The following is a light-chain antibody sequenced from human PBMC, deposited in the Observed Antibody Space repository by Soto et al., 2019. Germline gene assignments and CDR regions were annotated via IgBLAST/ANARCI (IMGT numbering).Light chain of an antibody. CDR2: GAS. J-gene: IGKJ1*01. Sequence: EIVLTQSPGTLSSSPGGRATLSCRASQTVTSNYLAWYQQKRGQAPRLLIWGASIRAADLPDRFSGGGSGTDFTIAISRLEAEDFAIYYCHQYGSSPGSFGQGTKVEIK. CDR3: HQYGSSPGS. CDR1: QTVTSNY. V-gene: IGKV3-20*01.